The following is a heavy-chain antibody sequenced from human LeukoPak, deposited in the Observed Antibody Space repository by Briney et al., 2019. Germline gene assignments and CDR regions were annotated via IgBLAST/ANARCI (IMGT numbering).Heavy chain of an antibody. Sequence: ASVKVSCRASGGTFSSYAISWVRQAPGQGLEWMGRIIPILGIANYAQKFQGRVTITADKSTSTAYMELSSLRSEDTAVYYCARDGGTGGDYVHYWSQGTLVTVSS. CDR3: ARDGGTGGDYVHY. CDR1: GGTFSSYA. J-gene: IGHJ4*02. CDR2: IIPILGIA. V-gene: IGHV1-69*04. D-gene: IGHD4-17*01.